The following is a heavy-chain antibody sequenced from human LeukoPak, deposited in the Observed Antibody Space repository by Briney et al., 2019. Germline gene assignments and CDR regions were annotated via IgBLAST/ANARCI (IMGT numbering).Heavy chain of an antibody. CDR3: ATDSALAQAVMFDY. Sequence: PSGTLSLTCAVSGGAISSCNWRSWVRQPPGEGLEWTGSINHSGSTYYNPSLKSRITISVDTSKNQFSLKLSSVTAADTAVYYCATDSALAQAVMFDYWGQGTLVTVSS. J-gene: IGHJ4*02. D-gene: IGHD6-19*01. V-gene: IGHV4-4*02. CDR1: GGAISSCNW. CDR2: INHSGST.